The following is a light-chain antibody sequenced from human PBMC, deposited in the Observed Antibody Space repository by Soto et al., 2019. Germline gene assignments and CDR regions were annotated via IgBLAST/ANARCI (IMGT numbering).Light chain of an antibody. J-gene: IGKJ5*01. CDR2: DAS. CDR1: QSVSSY. CDR3: QQRSNWPT. Sequence: EIVLTQSPATLSLSPGERATLSCRDSQSVSSYLAWYQQKPGQAPRLLIYDASNRAKGIPARFSGSWSGTDFNLTISSLEPEDFAVYYCQQRSNWPTFGQGTRLEIK. V-gene: IGKV3-11*01.